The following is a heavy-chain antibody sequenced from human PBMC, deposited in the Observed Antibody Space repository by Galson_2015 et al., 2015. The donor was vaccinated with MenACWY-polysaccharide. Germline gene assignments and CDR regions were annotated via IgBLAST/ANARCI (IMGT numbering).Heavy chain of an antibody. Sequence: LRLSCAASGFTFSSYAMHWVRQTPGKGLEWVAVISYDERNKYYADSVKGRFTISRDNSRNTLYLQMNSLTAEDTAVYFCAREYCGRTSCSGMDVWGQGTPVTVSS. CDR3: AREYCGRTSCSGMDV. CDR2: ISYDERNK. V-gene: IGHV3-30*04. D-gene: IGHD2-2*01. J-gene: IGHJ6*02. CDR1: GFTFSSYA.